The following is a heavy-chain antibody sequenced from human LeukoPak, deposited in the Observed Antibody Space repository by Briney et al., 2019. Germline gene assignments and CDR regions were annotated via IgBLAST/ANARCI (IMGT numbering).Heavy chain of an antibody. CDR3: ARGPTYPLGFLESFLFDY. J-gene: IGHJ4*02. Sequence: SETLSLTCTVSGGSISSYYWSWIRQPPGKGLEWIGYIYYSGSTNYNPSLKSRVTISVNTSKNQFSLKLSSVTAADTAVYYCARGPTYPLGFLESFLFDYWGQGTLVTVSS. V-gene: IGHV4-59*08. CDR1: GGSISSYY. D-gene: IGHD3-3*02. CDR2: IYYSGST.